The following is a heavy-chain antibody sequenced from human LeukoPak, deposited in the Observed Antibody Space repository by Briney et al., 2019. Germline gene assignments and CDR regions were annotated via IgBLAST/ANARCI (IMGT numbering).Heavy chain of an antibody. CDR1: GFTFSSYA. CDR3: ARSGAADSSSRYRPYDY. J-gene: IGHJ4*02. V-gene: IGHV3-64*01. CDR2: ISSNGGST. Sequence: GGSLRLSCAASGFTFSSYAMHWVRQAPGKGLEYVSAISSNGGSTYYANSVKGRFTISRDNSKNTLYLQMGSLRAEDMAVYYCARSGAADSSSRYRPYDYWGQGTLVTVSS. D-gene: IGHD6-13*01.